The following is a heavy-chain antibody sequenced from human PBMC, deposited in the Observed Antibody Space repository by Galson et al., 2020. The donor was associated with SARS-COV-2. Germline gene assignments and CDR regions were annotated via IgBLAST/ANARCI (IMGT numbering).Heavy chain of an antibody. CDR3: ARDDGITQPGGAYYYYGMDV. CDR2: IKQDGSEK. D-gene: IGHD1-20*01. V-gene: IGHV3-7*03. CDR1: GFTFSSYW. J-gene: IGHJ6*02. Sequence: TGGSLRLSCAASGFTFSSYWMSWVRQAPGKGLEWVANIKQDGSEKYYVDSVKGRFTISRDNAKNSLYLQMNSLRAEDTAVYYCARDDGITQPGGAYYYYGMDVWGQGTTVTVSS.